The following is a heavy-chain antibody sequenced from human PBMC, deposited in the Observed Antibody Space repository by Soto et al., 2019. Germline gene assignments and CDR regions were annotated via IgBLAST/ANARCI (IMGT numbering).Heavy chain of an antibody. D-gene: IGHD2-2*01. J-gene: IGHJ4*02. Sequence: PGGSLRLSCAASGFTFSNYPMTWVRQAPGKGLEWVSSISGSGRSTYYPDSVKGRFTISRDNSKNTFFLHMNSLRAEDTAVYYCAKEPAHSQADTSSIFDYWGQGTLVTVSS. CDR2: ISGSGRST. CDR1: GFTFSNYP. V-gene: IGHV3-23*01. CDR3: AKEPAHSQADTSSIFDY.